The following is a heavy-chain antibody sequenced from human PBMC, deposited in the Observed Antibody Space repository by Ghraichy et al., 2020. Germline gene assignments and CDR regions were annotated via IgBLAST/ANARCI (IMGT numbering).Heavy chain of an antibody. CDR1: GGSISSYY. Sequence: GSLRLTCTVSGGSISSYYWTWIRLPPGKGLEWIGYIYDSGSTNYNPSLKSRVTISVDTSKKQFSLKLTSLTAADTAVYFCARSRRVTTVTWIDYWGQGRLVTVSS. CDR3: ARSRRVTTVTWIDY. D-gene: IGHD4-17*01. CDR2: IYDSGST. J-gene: IGHJ4*02. V-gene: IGHV4-59*01.